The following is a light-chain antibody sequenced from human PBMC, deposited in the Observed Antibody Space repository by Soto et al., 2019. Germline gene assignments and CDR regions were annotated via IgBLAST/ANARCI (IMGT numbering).Light chain of an antibody. CDR1: QSISSW. CDR3: QHYNGYPLT. V-gene: IGKV1-5*03. CDR2: KAS. Sequence: DIQMTQSPSTLSASIGDRVTITCRASQSISSWLAWYQQKPGKAPKLLIYKASSLQSGVPSRFSGSGSGTEFTLTISSLQPDDFATYSCQHYNGYPLTFGQGTKVEIK. J-gene: IGKJ1*01.